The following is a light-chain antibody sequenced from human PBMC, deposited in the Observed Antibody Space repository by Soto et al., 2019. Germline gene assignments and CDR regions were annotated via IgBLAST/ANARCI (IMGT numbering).Light chain of an antibody. CDR2: KAS. CDR1: QSISTW. V-gene: IGKV1-5*03. J-gene: IGKJ1*01. CDR3: QPYNSVSPWT. Sequence: DIQMTQSPSTLSASVGDRVTITCRASQSISTWLAWYQQKPGKAPNLLIYKASTLETGVPSRLSGSGSGTEFSLTISSLQPDDFATYYCQPYNSVSPWTFGKGTKGEI.